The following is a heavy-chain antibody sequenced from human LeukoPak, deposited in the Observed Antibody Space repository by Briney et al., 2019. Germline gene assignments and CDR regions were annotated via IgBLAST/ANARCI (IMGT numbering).Heavy chain of an antibody. D-gene: IGHD1-26*01. CDR3: AKGGKWDVTPFDY. V-gene: IGHV3-23*01. CDR1: GVTFTSYS. J-gene: IGHJ4*02. CDR2: ISGGGGST. Sequence: GGSLRLSCAASGVTFTSYSMNWVRQAPGKGLEWVSTISGGGGSTYYADSVKGRFTISRDNSKNTLYLQVNSLRAEDTAVYYCAKGGKWDVTPFDYWGQGTLVTVSS.